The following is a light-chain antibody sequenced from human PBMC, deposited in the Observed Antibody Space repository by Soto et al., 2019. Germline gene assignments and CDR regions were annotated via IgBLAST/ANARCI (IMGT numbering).Light chain of an antibody. J-gene: IGLJ2*01. V-gene: IGLV6-57*04. CDR1: SGSIANKY. CDR2: ENN. Sequence: NFMLTQSHSVSESPGKTLSISCTRSSGSIANKYVQWYQQRPGSAPTTVIYENNQRLSGVPDRFSGSTDGSSNSASLTISGLQTEDEADYYCQSYDSDFVVFGGGTQLTVL. CDR3: QSYDSDFVV.